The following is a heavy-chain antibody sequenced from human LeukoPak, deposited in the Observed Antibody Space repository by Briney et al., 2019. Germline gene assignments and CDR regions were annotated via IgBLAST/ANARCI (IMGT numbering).Heavy chain of an antibody. Sequence: SETLSLTCTVSGASISSSFWTWIRQPPGKGLEWIGYIYYSGSTNYNPSLKSRVTISVDTSKNQFSLKLSSVTAADTAVYYCARDYGSSAHYNWFDPWGQGTLVTVSS. V-gene: IGHV4-59*01. CDR1: GASISSSF. CDR2: IYYSGST. J-gene: IGHJ5*02. D-gene: IGHD6-6*01. CDR3: ARDYGSSAHYNWFDP.